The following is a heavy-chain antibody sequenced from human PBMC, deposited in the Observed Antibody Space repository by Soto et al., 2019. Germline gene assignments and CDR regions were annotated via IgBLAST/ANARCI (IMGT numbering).Heavy chain of an antibody. D-gene: IGHD7-27*01. CDR1: GFTFSSYS. CDR3: AKDRPEAWDYYYYYGMDV. Sequence: PGGSLRLSCAASGFTFSSYSMNWVRQAPGKGLEWVSYISSSRSTIYYADSVKGRFTISRDNSKNTLYLQMNSLRAEDTAVYYCAKDRPEAWDYYYYYGMDVWGQGTTVTVSS. CDR2: ISSSRSTI. V-gene: IGHV3-48*01. J-gene: IGHJ6*02.